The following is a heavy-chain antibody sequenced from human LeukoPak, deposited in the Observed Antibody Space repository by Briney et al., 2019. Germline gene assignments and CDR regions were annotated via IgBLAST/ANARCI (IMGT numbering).Heavy chain of an antibody. CDR2: IIPIFGTA. J-gene: IGHJ4*02. V-gene: IGHV1-69*06. CDR3: AIERYYYGSGSYYPLSFDY. D-gene: IGHD3-10*01. Sequence: GASVKVSCKASGGTFSSYAIGWVRQAPGQGLEWMGGIIPIFGTANYAQKFQGRVTITADKSTSTAYMELSSLRSEDTAVYYCAIERYYYGSGSYYPLSFDYWGQGTLVTVSS. CDR1: GGTFSSYA.